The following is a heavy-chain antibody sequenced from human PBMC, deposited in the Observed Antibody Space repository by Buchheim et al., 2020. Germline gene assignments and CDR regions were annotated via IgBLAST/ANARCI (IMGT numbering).Heavy chain of an antibody. V-gene: IGHV3-49*04. CDR2: ISSTVYGGTT. CDR3: SRHGYYDYVWGEGY. D-gene: IGHD3-16*01. CDR1: GFTFRQYA. J-gene: IGHJ4*02. Sequence: EVQVAESGGGLVQPGRSLRLSCITSGFTFRQYAMSWVCQAPGKGLEWVGFISSTVYGGTTAYAASVRGRFTISRDDSKSIAYLQMDSLKVEDTAVYYCSRHGYYDYVWGEGYWGQGTL.